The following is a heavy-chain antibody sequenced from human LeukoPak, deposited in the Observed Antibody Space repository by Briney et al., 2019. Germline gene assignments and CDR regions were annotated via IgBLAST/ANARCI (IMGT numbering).Heavy chain of an antibody. J-gene: IGHJ4*02. D-gene: IGHD1-26*01. CDR3: ARGISVGSYSGYYFDY. CDR1: GGSISSSSYY. CDR2: IYYSGST. V-gene: IGHV4-39*07. Sequence: PSETLSLTCTVSGGSISSSSYYWSWIRQPPGKGLEWIGSIYYSGSTYYNPSLKSRVTISVDTSKNQFSLKLSSVTAADTAVYYCARGISVGSYSGYYFDYWGQGTLVTVSS.